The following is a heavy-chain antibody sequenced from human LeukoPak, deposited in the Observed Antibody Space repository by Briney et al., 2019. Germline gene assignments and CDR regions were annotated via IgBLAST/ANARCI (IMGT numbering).Heavy chain of an antibody. CDR2: ISGSGDGR. CDR3: AKKRRTVGATPESDY. V-gene: IGHV3-23*01. CDR1: GFTFSNYA. J-gene: IGHJ4*02. D-gene: IGHD1-26*01. Sequence: PGGSLRLSCAASGFTFSNYAMSWVRQAPGKGLEWASAISGSGDGRYYADSVKGRFTISRDNSKNTLYLQMNSLRAEDTAVYYCAKKRRTVGATPESDYWGQGTLVTVSS.